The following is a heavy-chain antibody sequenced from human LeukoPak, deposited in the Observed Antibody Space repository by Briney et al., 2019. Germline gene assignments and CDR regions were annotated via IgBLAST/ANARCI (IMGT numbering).Heavy chain of an antibody. CDR3: ARRNLKYHFGSGRFFDY. D-gene: IGHD3-10*01. V-gene: IGHV3-66*04. Sequence: YSGGSIYYADSVKGRFIISRDNSKNTLYLQMNSLRADDTAVYYCARRNLKYHFGSGRFFDYWGQGTLVTVSS. CDR2: YSGGSI. J-gene: IGHJ4*02.